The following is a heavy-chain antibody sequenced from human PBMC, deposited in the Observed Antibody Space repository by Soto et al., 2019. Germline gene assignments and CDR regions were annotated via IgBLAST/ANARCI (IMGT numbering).Heavy chain of an antibody. V-gene: IGHV3-11*06. CDR3: AAYYYDSSGYYPEAFDI. CDR2: ISSSSSYT. J-gene: IGHJ3*02. Sequence: GGSLRLSCAASGFTFSSYAMSWVRQAPGKGLEWVSYISSSSSYTNYADSVKGRFTISRDNAKNSLYLQMNSLRAEDTAVYYCAAYYYDSSGYYPEAFDIWGQGTMVTVSS. CDR1: GFTFSSYA. D-gene: IGHD3-22*01.